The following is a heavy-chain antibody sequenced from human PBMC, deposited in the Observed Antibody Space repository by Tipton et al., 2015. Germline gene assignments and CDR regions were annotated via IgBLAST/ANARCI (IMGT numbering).Heavy chain of an antibody. Sequence: GLVKPSETLSLTCTVSDGSISSYYWSWIRQPPGKGLEWIGYIYYSGSTNYNPSLKSRVTVLLDTSKTQFSLSLTSVTAADTAVYYCARDLEHGMDVWGQGTTVTVSS. CDR2: IYYSGST. J-gene: IGHJ6*02. V-gene: IGHV4-59*01. CDR3: ARDLEHGMDV. CDR1: DGSISSYY. D-gene: IGHD5-24*01.